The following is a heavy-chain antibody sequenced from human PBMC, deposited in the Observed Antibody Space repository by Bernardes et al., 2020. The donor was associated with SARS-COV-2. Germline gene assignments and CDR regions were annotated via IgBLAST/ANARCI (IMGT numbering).Heavy chain of an antibody. J-gene: IGHJ6*02. CDR1: GFTFNTYA. Sequence: GGSLRLSCVASGFTFNTYAMTWVRQAPGKGLEWVSAISGGGRDTYYADSVKGRFTISRDNSKNMLYLQMNSLRAEDTAVYYCARDSIAAAGTDYYYGMDVWGQGTTVTVSS. CDR3: ARDSIAAAGTDYYYGMDV. D-gene: IGHD6-13*01. V-gene: IGHV3-23*01. CDR2: ISGGGRDT.